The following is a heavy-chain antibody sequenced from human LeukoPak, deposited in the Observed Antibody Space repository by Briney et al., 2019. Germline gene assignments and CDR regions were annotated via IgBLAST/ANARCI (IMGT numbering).Heavy chain of an antibody. CDR2: FDPEDGET. Sequence: ASVKVSCKVSGYTLTELSMHWVRQAPGKGLEWMGGFDPEDGETIYAQKFQGRVTMTEVTSTDTAYMELSSLRSEDTAVYYCATERSGSYYNGDAAFDIWGQGTMVTVSS. CDR3: ATERSGSYYNGDAAFDI. CDR1: GYTLTELS. J-gene: IGHJ3*02. D-gene: IGHD3-10*01. V-gene: IGHV1-24*01.